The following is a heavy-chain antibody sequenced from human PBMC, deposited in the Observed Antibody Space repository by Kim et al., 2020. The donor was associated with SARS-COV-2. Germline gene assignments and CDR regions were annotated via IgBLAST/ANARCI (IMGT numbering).Heavy chain of an antibody. CDR3: AREERYFDWGHGMDV. J-gene: IGHJ6*02. D-gene: IGHD3-9*01. CDR1: GFTFSSYG. V-gene: IGHV3-33*01. Sequence: GGSLRLSCAASGFTFSSYGMHWVRQAPGKGLEWVAVIWYDGSNKYYADSVKGRFTISRDNSKNTLYLQMNSLRAEDTAVYYCAREERYFDWGHGMDVWGQGTTVTVSS. CDR2: IWYDGSNK.